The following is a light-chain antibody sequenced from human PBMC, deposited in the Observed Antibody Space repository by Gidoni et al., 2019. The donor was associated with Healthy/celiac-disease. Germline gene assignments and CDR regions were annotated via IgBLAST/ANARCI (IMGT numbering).Light chain of an antibody. CDR3: QQYYSTPPM. J-gene: IGKJ1*01. CDR1: QSVLYSSNNKNY. CDR2: WAS. Sequence: DIVMTQSPDSLAVSLGEGATINCKSSQSVLYSSNNKNYLAWYQQKPGQPPKLLIYWASTRESGVPDRFSGSGSGTDFTLTISSLQAEDVAVYYCQQYYSTPPMFGQGTKVEIK. V-gene: IGKV4-1*01.